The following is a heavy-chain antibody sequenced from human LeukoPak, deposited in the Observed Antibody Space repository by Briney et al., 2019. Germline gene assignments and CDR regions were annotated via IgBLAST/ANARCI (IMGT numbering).Heavy chain of an antibody. Sequence: GESLKISCKGTGYRFSSYWIGWVRQMPGTGLEWMGIIYPGDSDTRYSPSFQGQVTISADNSITTAYLQWSSLKASDSAIYYCAKIAVAAPDAFDIWGQGTMVTVSS. V-gene: IGHV5-51*01. D-gene: IGHD6-19*01. CDR1: GYRFSSYW. CDR3: AKIAVAAPDAFDI. CDR2: IYPGDSDT. J-gene: IGHJ3*02.